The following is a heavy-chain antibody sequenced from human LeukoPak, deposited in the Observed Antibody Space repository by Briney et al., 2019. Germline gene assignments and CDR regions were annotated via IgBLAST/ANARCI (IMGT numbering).Heavy chain of an antibody. J-gene: IGHJ4*02. CDR1: GFSFSSYT. V-gene: IGHV3-23*01. CDR2: ISGSGDST. Sequence: PGGSLRLSCAASGFSFSSYTMTWVRQAPGKGLEWVSAISGSGDSTYYSDSVKGRFTISRDNSKNTLYLQMISLGAEDTAVYYCAKGITYSFANWGSAEFDYWGQGTLVTVSS. D-gene: IGHD7-27*01. CDR3: AKGITYSFANWGSAEFDY.